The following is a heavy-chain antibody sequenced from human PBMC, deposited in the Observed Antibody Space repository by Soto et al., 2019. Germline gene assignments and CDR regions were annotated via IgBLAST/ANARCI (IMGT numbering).Heavy chain of an antibody. J-gene: IGHJ4*02. CDR3: ARGLEPRVEVPAATDY. CDR1: GFIFSSYS. CDR2: ISSSGSTI. Sequence: GGSLRLSCAASGFIFSSYSMNWVRQAPGKGLEWVSYISSSGSTIYYADSVKGRFTISRDNAKHSLYLQMNSLRAEDTAVYYCARGLEPRVEVPAATDYWGQGTLVTVSS. V-gene: IGHV3-48*01. D-gene: IGHD2-2*01.